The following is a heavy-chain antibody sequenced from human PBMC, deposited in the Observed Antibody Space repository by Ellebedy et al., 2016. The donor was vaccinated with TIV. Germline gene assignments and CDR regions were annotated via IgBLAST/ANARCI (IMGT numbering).Heavy chain of an antibody. Sequence: SETLSLTCSVSGGSITSFYWSWIRQPPGKGLEWIGYLFTGGTTNYNPSLKSRVTISEDTSKNQLSLRLTSVTAADTAVYYCARERVRYGSGRNYYYYYGMDVWGQGTTVTVSS. CDR3: ARERVRYGSGRNYYYYYGMDV. V-gene: IGHV4-59*01. CDR1: GGSITSFY. CDR2: LFTGGTT. D-gene: IGHD3-10*01. J-gene: IGHJ6*02.